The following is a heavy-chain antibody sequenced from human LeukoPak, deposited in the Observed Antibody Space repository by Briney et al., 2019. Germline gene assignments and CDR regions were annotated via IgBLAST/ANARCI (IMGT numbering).Heavy chain of an antibody. D-gene: IGHD3-9*01. CDR3: GKTDIYFNPIDY. V-gene: IGHV4-4*02. Sequence: PSGTLSLTCAVSGGSISSSNWWSWVRQPPGQGLEWIGEIHRAGRTRYNPSLKSRVTLSMDYSKNQFSLKLTSVTAADTAIYYCGKTDIYFNPIDYWGPGSLVTVSS. CDR1: GGSISSSNW. CDR2: IHRAGRT. J-gene: IGHJ4*02.